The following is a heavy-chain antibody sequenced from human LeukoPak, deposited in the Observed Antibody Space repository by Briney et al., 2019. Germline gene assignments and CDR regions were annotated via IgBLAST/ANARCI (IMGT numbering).Heavy chain of an antibody. CDR2: INHSGST. CDR1: GGSFSGYY. Sequence: KTSETLSLTCAVYGGSFSGYYWSWIRQPPGKGLEWIGEINHSGSTNYNPSLKSRVAISVDTSKNQFSLKLSSVTAADTAVYYCARLLAAASYWGQGTLVTVS. J-gene: IGHJ4*02. CDR3: ARLLAAASY. V-gene: IGHV4-34*01. D-gene: IGHD6-13*01.